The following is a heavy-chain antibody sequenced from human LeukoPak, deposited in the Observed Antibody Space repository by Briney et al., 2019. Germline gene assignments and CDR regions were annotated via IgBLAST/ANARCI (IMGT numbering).Heavy chain of an antibody. CDR2: IKQDGSKK. CDR3: AREGGYGDYEFDY. J-gene: IGHJ4*02. D-gene: IGHD4-17*01. Sequence: GGSLRPSCAASGFIFSNYWMCWVRPAPGKGGEWVANIKQDGSKKYYVDSVKGRFTISRDNAKNYLYLQMKSLRGEDTAVYSCAREGGYGDYEFDYWGQGTLVTVSS. CDR1: GFIFSNYW. V-gene: IGHV3-7*01.